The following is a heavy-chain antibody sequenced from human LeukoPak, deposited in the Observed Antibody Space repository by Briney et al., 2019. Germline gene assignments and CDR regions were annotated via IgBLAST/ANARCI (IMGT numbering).Heavy chain of an antibody. J-gene: IGHJ4*02. Sequence: ASVKVSCKAPGYTFTSYGISWVRQAPGQGLEWMGWINPNSGGTNYAQKFQGRVTMTRDTSISTAYMELSRLRSDDTAVYYCAREAQQLALTSWGQGTLVTVSS. CDR2: INPNSGGT. V-gene: IGHV1-2*02. CDR3: AREAQQLALTS. CDR1: GYTFTSYG. D-gene: IGHD6-13*01.